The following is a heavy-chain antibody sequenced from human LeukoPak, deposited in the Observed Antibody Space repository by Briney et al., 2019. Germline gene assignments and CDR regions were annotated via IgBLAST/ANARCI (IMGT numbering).Heavy chain of an antibody. CDR3: AKDWPSEWQQLPDYDAVDV. J-gene: IGHJ3*01. Sequence: GGSLRLSCTASGYTFSSYAMTWVRQAPGEGLEWVSDISGSGGNTYYADSVKGRFTISRDNSKNTLFLQMNGLRADDTAVYYCAKDWPSEWQQLPDYDAVDVWGQGTMVTVSS. CDR2: ISGSGGNT. CDR1: GYTFSSYA. D-gene: IGHD6-13*01. V-gene: IGHV3-23*01.